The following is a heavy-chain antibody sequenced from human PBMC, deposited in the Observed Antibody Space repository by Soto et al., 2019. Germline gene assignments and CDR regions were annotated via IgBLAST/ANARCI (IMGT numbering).Heavy chain of an antibody. CDR1: GGSISSGCYS. CDR3: ARGRGWGDYFDAFDI. Sequence: SETLSLTCAVSGGSISSGCYSWSWIRQPPGKGLEWIGYIYHSGSTYYNPSLKSRVTISVDRSKNQFSLKLSSVTAADTAVYYCARGRGWGDYFDAFDIWGQGTMVTVSS. V-gene: IGHV4-30-2*01. D-gene: IGHD4-17*01. CDR2: IYHSGST. J-gene: IGHJ3*02.